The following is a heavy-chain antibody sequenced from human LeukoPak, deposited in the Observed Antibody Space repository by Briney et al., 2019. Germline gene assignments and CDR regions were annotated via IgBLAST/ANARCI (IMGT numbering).Heavy chain of an antibody. Sequence: SETLSLTCTVSGGSGSSGSYYWSWIRQPPGKGLEWIGYIYYSGSTNYNPSLKSRVTISVDTSKNQFSLKLSSVSAADTAVYYCASSEVAYCGGDCYSKAFDIWGQGTMVTVSS. CDR2: IYYSGST. D-gene: IGHD2-21*02. CDR1: GGSGSSGSYY. V-gene: IGHV4-61*01. CDR3: ASSEVAYCGGDCYSKAFDI. J-gene: IGHJ3*02.